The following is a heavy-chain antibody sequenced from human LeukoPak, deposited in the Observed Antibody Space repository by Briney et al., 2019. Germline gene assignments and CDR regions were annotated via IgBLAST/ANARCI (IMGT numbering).Heavy chain of an antibody. CDR2: IYYSGST. D-gene: IGHD2-15*01. J-gene: IGHJ3*02. V-gene: IGHV4-39*01. CDR3: ASDRIEVDAFDI. CDR1: GGSISSSSYY. Sequence: SETLSLTCTVSGGSISSSSYYWGWIRQPPGKGLEWIGSIYYSGSTYYNPSLKSRVTISVDTSKNQFSLELSSVTAADTAVYYCASDRIEVDAFDIWGQGTMVTVSS.